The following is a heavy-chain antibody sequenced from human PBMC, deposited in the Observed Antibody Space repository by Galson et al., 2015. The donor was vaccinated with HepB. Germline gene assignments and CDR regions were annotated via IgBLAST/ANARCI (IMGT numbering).Heavy chain of an antibody. CDR2: INQDGSEG. CDR1: GFTFSTYW. D-gene: IGHD3-16*02. J-gene: IGHJ4*02. V-gene: IGHV3-7*01. CDR3: ARGPYVSLYDYVRMSYRHNCQFDS. Sequence: SLRLSCAASGFTFSTYWMAWVRQAPGKGLEWVANINQDGSEGYYVDSVKGRFTISKDNTKNSLHLQMNNLRAEDTALYHCARGPYVSLYDYVRMSYRHNCQFDSWGPGTLVTVSS.